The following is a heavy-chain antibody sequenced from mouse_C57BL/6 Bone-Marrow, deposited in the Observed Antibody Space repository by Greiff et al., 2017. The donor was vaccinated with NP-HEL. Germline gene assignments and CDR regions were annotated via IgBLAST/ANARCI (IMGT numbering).Heavy chain of an antibody. CDR3: ARHEDLYYGSRYGNYFDY. CDR2: FYPGSGSI. CDR1: GYTFTEYT. Sequence: QVQLQQSGAELVKPGASVKLSCKASGYTFTEYTIHWVKQRSGQGLEWIGWFYPGSGSIKYNEKFKDKATLTADKSSSTVYMELSRLTSEDSAVYFCARHEDLYYGSRYGNYFDYWGQGTTLTVSS. J-gene: IGHJ2*01. D-gene: IGHD1-1*01. V-gene: IGHV1-62-2*01.